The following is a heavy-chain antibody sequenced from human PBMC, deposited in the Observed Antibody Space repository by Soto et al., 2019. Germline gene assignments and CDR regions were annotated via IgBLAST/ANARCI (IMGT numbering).Heavy chain of an antibody. CDR1: GYTFTSYY. V-gene: IGHV1-46*01. D-gene: IGHD1-1*01. CDR2: IKPSGGTT. J-gene: IGHJ4*02. CDR3: ARNEVFGY. Sequence: QVQLVQSGAEVKKPGASVKVSCKASGYTFTSYYIHWVRQAPGQGLEWMGIIKPSGGTTNYAQKFQGRVTMTRDTSTSTVYMELRSLRSEDTAVYYCARNEVFGYWGQGTQVTVSS.